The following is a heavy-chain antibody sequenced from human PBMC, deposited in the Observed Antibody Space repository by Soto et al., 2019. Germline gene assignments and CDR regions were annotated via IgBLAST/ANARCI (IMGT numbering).Heavy chain of an antibody. V-gene: IGHV1-2*04. CDR1: GYTFTGYY. D-gene: IGHD2-15*01. CDR2: INPNSGGT. Sequence: GASVKVSCKASGYTFTGYYMHWVRQAPGQGLEWMGWINPNSGGTNYAQKFQGWVTMTRDTSISTAYMELSRLRSDDTAVYYCARDLMGYCSGGGCYSYVWALDYWGQGTLVTVSS. J-gene: IGHJ4*02. CDR3: ARDLMGYCSGGGCYSYVWALDY.